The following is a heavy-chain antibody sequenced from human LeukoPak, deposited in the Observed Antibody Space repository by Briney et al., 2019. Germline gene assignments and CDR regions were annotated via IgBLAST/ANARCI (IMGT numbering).Heavy chain of an antibody. Sequence: GGSLRLSCAASEFTFSSYAMSWVRQAPGKGLEWVSTFSGTSTNSYADAVKGRVTISRDNSKNTLYLQMNSLRAEDTAVYYCAKLKQWQPQRYFFEYWGQGALVTVAS. J-gene: IGHJ4*02. CDR3: AKLKQWQPQRYFFEY. V-gene: IGHV3-23*01. CDR2: FSGTSTN. CDR1: EFTFSSYA. D-gene: IGHD6-19*01.